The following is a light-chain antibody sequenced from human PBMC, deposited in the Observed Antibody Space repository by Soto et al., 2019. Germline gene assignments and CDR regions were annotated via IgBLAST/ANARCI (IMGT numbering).Light chain of an antibody. CDR2: GAS. J-gene: IGKJ1*01. V-gene: IGKV3-20*01. Sequence: EIVLTQSPGTLSLSPGERATLSCRPSQSVSSSYLAWYQQKPGQAPRLLIYGASTRASGFPDRFSGSGSGTDFTLTIGRLEPEDFAVYYCQQYLITPWTFGQGTKV. CDR3: QQYLITPWT. CDR1: QSVSSSY.